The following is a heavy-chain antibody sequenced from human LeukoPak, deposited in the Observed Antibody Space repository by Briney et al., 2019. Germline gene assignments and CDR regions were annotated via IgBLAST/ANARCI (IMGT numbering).Heavy chain of an antibody. CDR3: ARSWSGGGWLLGFFDH. Sequence: SETLSLTCTVSGGSISSYYWSWIRQPPGKGLEWIGYIYYSGSTYYNPSLKSRVTISVDTSKNQFSLKLSSVTAADTAVYYCARSWSGGGWLLGFFDHWGQGTLVTVSS. V-gene: IGHV4-30-4*08. CDR2: IYYSGST. J-gene: IGHJ4*02. CDR1: GGSISSYY. D-gene: IGHD3-22*01.